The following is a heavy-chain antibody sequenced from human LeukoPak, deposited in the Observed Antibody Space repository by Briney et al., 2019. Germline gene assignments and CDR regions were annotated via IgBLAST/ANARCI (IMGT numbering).Heavy chain of an antibody. V-gene: IGHV1-2*02. CDR2: INPNDGDT. D-gene: IGHD2-2*01. CDR3: ARANFLYCSSSTCLFDY. CDR1: GYTFTDCY. Sequence: ASVKVSCKASGYTFTDCYMHWVRQAPGPGFEWMGWINPNDGDTNYAQKFQGRVTMTRDTSISTAHMEVSRPRSDDTAVYYCARANFLYCSSSTCLFDYWGQGTLVTVSS. J-gene: IGHJ4*02.